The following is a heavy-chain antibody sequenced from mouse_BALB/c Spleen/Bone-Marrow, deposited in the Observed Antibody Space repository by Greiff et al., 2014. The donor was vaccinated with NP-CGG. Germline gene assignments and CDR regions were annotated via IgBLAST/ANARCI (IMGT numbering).Heavy chain of an antibody. Sequence: VQLVESGAELVRPGSSVKISCKSSGYVFSTYWINWVKQRPGQGPEWIGQIYPGDGDTDFNGKFKDKATLTADESSNTAYMQLSSLTSEDSAVYFCARGGISVDYWGQGTTLTVSS. CDR3: ARGGISVDY. CDR1: GYVFSTYW. V-gene: IGHV1-80*01. CDR2: IYPGDGDT. J-gene: IGHJ2*01.